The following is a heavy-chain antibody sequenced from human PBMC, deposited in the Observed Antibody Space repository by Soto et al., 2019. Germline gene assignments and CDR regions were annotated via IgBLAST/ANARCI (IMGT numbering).Heavy chain of an antibody. V-gene: IGHV4-34*01. J-gene: IGHJ4*02. CDR2: INHSGST. CDR3: ARGGHIVVVTANHGGFTRFDY. Sequence: SETLSLTCAVYGGSFSGYYWSWIRQPPGKGLEWIGEINHSGSTNYNPSLKSRVTISVDTSKNQFSLKLSSVTAADTAVYYCARGGHIVVVTANHGGFTRFDYWGQGTLVTVSS. D-gene: IGHD2-21*02. CDR1: GGSFSGYY.